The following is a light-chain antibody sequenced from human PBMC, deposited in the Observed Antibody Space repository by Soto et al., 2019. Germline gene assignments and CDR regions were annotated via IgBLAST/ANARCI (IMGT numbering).Light chain of an antibody. CDR2: HAS. V-gene: IGKV1-27*01. Sequence: DIQMTQSPPSLSASVGDRVTITCRTSQGIYNYLAWYQQRPGQVPKLLIYHASILQSAVPARFSGSGSGTDFTLTISSLQPEDVATYYCQKYYSAVFTFGPGTKVDI. CDR1: QGIYNY. J-gene: IGKJ3*01. CDR3: QKYYSAVFT.